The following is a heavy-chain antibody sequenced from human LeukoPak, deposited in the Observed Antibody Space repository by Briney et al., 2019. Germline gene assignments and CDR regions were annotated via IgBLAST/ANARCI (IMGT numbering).Heavy chain of an antibody. CDR1: GGSISSYY. Sequence: PSETLSLTCTVSGGSISSYYWSWIRQPAGKGLEWIGLIYTSGSTNYNPSLKSRVTMSVDTSKNQFSLKLSSVTAADTAVYYCARDGLGGDCYSARCNWFDPWGQGTLVTVSS. J-gene: IGHJ5*02. D-gene: IGHD2-21*02. CDR2: IYTSGST. V-gene: IGHV4-4*07. CDR3: ARDGLGGDCYSARCNWFDP.